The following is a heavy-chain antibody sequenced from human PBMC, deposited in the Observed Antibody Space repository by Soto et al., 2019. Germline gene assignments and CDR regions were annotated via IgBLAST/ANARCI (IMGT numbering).Heavy chain of an antibody. CDR2: IGSTTNYI. J-gene: IGHJ4*02. Sequence: GGSLRLSCAASGFTFTRYSMNWVRQAPGKGLEWVSSIGSTTNYIYYADSMKGRFTVSRDNAKNSVYLEMNSLSAEDTAVYYCARESEDLTSNFDYWGQGTLVTVSS. CDR1: GFTFTRYS. V-gene: IGHV3-21*01. CDR3: ARESEDLTSNFDY.